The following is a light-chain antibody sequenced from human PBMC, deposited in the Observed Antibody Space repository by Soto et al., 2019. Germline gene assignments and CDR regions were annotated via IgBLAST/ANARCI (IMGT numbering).Light chain of an antibody. CDR2: STS. CDR1: QGISNY. CDR3: QKHNTAPWT. Sequence: DFQMTQSPSSLSASVGDRVTITCRASQGISNYLAWYQQKPGKVPKLLIYSTSTLQPGVPSRFSGGASGTDFTLTISSLQPEDVAIYYCQKHNTAPWTFGQGTKVEIK. J-gene: IGKJ1*01. V-gene: IGKV1-27*01.